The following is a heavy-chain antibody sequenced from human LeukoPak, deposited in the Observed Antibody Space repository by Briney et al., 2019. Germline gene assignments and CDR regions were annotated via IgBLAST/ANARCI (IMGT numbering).Heavy chain of an antibody. CDR1: GGSISSGGYY. J-gene: IGHJ3*02. CDR2: IYYSGST. Sequence: PSQTLSLTCTVSGGSISSGGYYWSWIRQHPGKGLEWIGYIYYSGSTYYNPSLKSRVTISVDTSKNQFSLKLSSVTAADTAVYYCARCRPGDGAFDIWGQGTMVTVSS. CDR3: ARCRPGDGAFDI. V-gene: IGHV4-31*03.